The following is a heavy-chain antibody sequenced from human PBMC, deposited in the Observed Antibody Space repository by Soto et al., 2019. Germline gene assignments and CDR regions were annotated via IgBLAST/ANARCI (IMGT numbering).Heavy chain of an antibody. J-gene: IGHJ4*02. CDR1: GGSISSGGYS. CDR2: IYHSGST. CDR3: ARAGGLGAVAVDY. Sequence: QLQLQESGSGLVKPSQTLSLTCAVSGGSISSGGYSWSWIRQPPGKGLEWIGYIYHSGSTYYNPSPQSRVTISVARSKTQFSRKLSSVTAADTAVYYCARAGGLGAVAVDYWGQGTLVTGSS. V-gene: IGHV4-30-2*01. D-gene: IGHD6-19*01.